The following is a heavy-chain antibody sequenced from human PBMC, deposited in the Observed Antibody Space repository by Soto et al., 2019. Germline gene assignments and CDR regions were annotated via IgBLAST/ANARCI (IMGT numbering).Heavy chain of an antibody. CDR1: GGTFSSYA. CDR2: IIPIFGTA. V-gene: IGHV1-69*01. J-gene: IGHJ4*02. Sequence: QVQLVQSGAEVKKPGSSVKVSCKASGGTFSSYAISWVRQAPGLGLEWMGGIIPIFGTANYAQKFQGRVTITADESTSTAYMELSSLRSEDTAVYYCARAAPRRDGYNNVYGYWGQGTLVTVSS. D-gene: IGHD5-12*01. CDR3: ARAAPRRDGYNNVYGY.